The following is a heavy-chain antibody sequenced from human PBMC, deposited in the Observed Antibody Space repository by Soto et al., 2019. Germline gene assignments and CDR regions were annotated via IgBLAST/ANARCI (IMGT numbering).Heavy chain of an antibody. Sequence: QVQLVQSGAEVKKPGASVKVSCKPSGYTFTGYYLNWVRQAPGQGLEWMGWINPNSGDTNYALKFQGRVTITRDTSISAAYIELNSLTSDDPAVYYSARRRLTDYSIDYWGQGTLVTVSS. J-gene: IGHJ4*02. CDR3: ARRRLTDYSIDY. V-gene: IGHV1-2*02. D-gene: IGHD4-4*01. CDR2: INPNSGDT. CDR1: GYTFTGYY.